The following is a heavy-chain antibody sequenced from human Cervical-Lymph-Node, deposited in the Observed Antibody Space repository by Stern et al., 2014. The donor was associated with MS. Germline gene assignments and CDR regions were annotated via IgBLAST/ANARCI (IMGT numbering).Heavy chain of an antibody. J-gene: IGHJ4*02. CDR1: GFNFRTYW. CDR2: INGDGTVS. D-gene: IGHD1-1*01. V-gene: IGHV3-74*02. CDR3: ASAYRAS. Sequence: EVQLVESGGGIVQPGGSLMISCVASGFNFRTYWMHWVRQCPGKGLEWVSRINGDGTVSTYADSVRGRFTISRNNANNTMSLQLDNLRVEDTAIYYCASAYRASWGQGTLVTVST.